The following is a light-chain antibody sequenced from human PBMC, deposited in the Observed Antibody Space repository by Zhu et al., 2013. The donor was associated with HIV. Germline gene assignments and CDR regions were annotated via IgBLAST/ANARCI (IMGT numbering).Light chain of an antibody. V-gene: IGLV1-47*01. J-gene: IGLJ3*02. CDR1: SSNIGSNY. CDR3: ATWDDSLSGPV. Sequence: QSVLTQPPSASKTPGQRVTMSCSGSSSNIGSNYVYWYQQLPGTAPKLLIYRNNQRPSGVPDRFSGSKSGTSASLAISGLRSEDEADYYCATWDDSLSGPVFGGGTKLTVL. CDR2: RNN.